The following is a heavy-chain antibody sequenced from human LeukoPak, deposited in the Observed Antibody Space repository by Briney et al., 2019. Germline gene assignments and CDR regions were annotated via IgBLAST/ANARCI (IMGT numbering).Heavy chain of an antibody. CDR3: AKIAAANCGGDCYSGAYYFDY. CDR1: GFTFSSYG. CDR2: ISGSGNIT. D-gene: IGHD2-21*02. V-gene: IGHV3-23*01. Sequence: GGSLRLSCAASGFTFSSYGMSWVRQAPGKGLEWVSVISGSGNITYYAGSVKGRFTISRDNSKNTLYLQMNSLRAEDTAVYYCAKIAAANCGGDCYSGAYYFDYWGQGTLVTVSS. J-gene: IGHJ4*02.